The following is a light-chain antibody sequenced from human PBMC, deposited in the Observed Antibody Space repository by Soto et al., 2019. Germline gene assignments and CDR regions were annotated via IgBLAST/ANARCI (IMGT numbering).Light chain of an antibody. Sequence: DIQMTQSPSTLSGSVGDRVTITCRASQTISSWLAWYQQKPGKAPKLLIYKASTLKSGVPSRFSGSGSGTEFTLTISSLQPDDFATYYCQQYSTYATFGQR. CDR3: QQYSTYAT. CDR1: QTISSW. V-gene: IGKV1-5*03. CDR2: KAS. J-gene: IGKJ5*01.